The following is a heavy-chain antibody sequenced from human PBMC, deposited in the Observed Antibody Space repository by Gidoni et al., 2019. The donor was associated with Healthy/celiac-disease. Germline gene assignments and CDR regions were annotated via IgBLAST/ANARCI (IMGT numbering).Heavy chain of an antibody. CDR1: GFTFSDYY. V-gene: IGHV3-11*01. CDR2: ISSSGSTI. J-gene: IGHJ6*02. CDR3: ARWEYSSSSGLVDYYGMDV. Sequence: QVQLVESGGGLVRPGGSLRLSCAAPGFTFSDYYMSWIRQAPGKGLEWVSYISSSGSTIYYADSVKGRFTISRDNAKNSLYLQMNSLRAEDTAVYYCARWEYSSSSGLVDYYGMDVWGQGTTVTVSS. D-gene: IGHD6-6*01.